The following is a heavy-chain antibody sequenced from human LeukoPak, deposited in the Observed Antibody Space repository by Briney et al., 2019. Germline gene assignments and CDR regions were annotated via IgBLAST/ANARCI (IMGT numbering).Heavy chain of an antibody. J-gene: IGHJ4*02. V-gene: IGHV4-34*01. CDR3: ARGTDFWSGYWSTRGPQNY. CDR1: GFTFNSYW. D-gene: IGHD3-3*01. CDR2: INHSGST. Sequence: GSLRLSCAASGFTFNSYWMNWVRQAPGKGLEWIGEINHSGSTNYNPSLKSRVTISVDTSKNQFSLKLSSVTAADTAVYYCARGTDFWSGYWSTRGPQNYWGQGTLVTVSS.